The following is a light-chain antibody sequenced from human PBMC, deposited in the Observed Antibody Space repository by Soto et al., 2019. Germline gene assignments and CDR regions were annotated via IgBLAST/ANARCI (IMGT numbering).Light chain of an antibody. V-gene: IGKV3-15*01. J-gene: IGKJ1*01. CDR1: QRVYSN. CDR2: GAS. CDR3: QQRSNWPPS. Sequence: EILMPQSPDTLSVSPGESSTLSCRASQRVYSNLAWYQQRPGQAPRLLIYGASTRATGVPARFSGRGSGTEFTLTISSLQSEDFAVYYCQQRSNWPPSFGQGTKVDIK.